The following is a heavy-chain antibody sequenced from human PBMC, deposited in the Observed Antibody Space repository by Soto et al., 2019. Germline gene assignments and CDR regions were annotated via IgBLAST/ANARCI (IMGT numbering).Heavy chain of an antibody. CDR1: GGSISSYY. CDR3: ARGSEGYCSGGSCYGPLDY. CDR2: IYYSGST. J-gene: IGHJ4*02. Sequence: SETLSLTCTVSGGSISSYYWSWIRQPPGKGLEWIGYIYYSGSTNYNPSLKSRVTISVDTSKNQFSLKLSSVTAADTAVYYCARGSEGYCSGGSCYGPLDYWGQGTLVTVSS. D-gene: IGHD2-15*01. V-gene: IGHV4-59*01.